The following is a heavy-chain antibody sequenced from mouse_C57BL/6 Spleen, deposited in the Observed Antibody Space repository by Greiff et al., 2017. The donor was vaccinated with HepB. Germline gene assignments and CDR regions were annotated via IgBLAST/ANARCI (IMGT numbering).Heavy chain of an antibody. CDR2: IDPETGGT. D-gene: IGHD3-3*01. CDR1: GYTFTDYE. J-gene: IGHJ3*01. CDR3: TRSRGSPFAY. Sequence: VQRVESGAELVRPGASVTLSCKASGYTFTDYEMHWVKQTPVHGLEWIGAIDPETGGTAYNQKFKGKAILTADKSSSTAYMELRSLTSEDSAVYYCTRSRGSPFAYWGQGTLVTVSA. V-gene: IGHV1-15*01.